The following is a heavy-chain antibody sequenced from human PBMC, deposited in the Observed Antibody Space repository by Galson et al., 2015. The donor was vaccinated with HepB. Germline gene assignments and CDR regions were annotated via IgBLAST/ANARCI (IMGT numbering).Heavy chain of an antibody. CDR2: ISSSSSYI. CDR1: GFTFSSYS. V-gene: IGHV3-21*01. D-gene: IGHD3-3*01. CDR3: ARDARYYDFWSGSDYYYGMDV. Sequence: SLRLSCAASGFTFSSYSMNWVRQAPGKGLEWVSSISSSSSYIYYADSVKGRFTISRDNAKNSLYLQMNSLRAEDTAVYYCARDARYYDFWSGSDYYYGMDVWGQGTTVTVSS. J-gene: IGHJ6*02.